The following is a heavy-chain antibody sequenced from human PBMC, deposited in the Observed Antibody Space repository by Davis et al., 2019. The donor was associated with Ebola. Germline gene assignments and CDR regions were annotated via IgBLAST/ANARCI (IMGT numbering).Heavy chain of an antibody. D-gene: IGHD4-11*01. CDR1: GFTFSNAW. Sequence: PGGSLRLSCAASGFTFSNAWMSWVRQAPGKGLEWVGRIKSKTDGGTTDYAAPVKGRFTISRDDSKNTLYLQMNSLKTEDTAVYYCTTDWRGQWTYSNYYYGMDVWGQGTTVTVSS. CDR3: TTDWRGQWTYSNYYYGMDV. V-gene: IGHV3-15*01. J-gene: IGHJ6*02. CDR2: IKSKTDGGTT.